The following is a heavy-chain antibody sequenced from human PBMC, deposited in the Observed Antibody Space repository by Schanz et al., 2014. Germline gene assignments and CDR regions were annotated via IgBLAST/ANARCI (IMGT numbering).Heavy chain of an antibody. CDR3: AASSGWHPSTDY. D-gene: IGHD6-19*01. Sequence: EAHLVESGGGLVKPGGSLTLSCAASRFTVTNAWMSWVRQAPGKGLEWVSYISSSSSTRYYADSVKGRFTISRDNAKNSLFLQMNSLRAEDTAVYYCAASSGWHPSTDYWGQGTLVTVSS. J-gene: IGHJ4*02. CDR2: ISSSSSTR. CDR1: RFTVTNAW. V-gene: IGHV3-48*01.